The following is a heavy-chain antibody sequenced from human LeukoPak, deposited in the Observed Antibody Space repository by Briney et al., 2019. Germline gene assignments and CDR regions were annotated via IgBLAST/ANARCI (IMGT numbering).Heavy chain of an antibody. CDR2: IYYSGST. CDR3: ARDHPYNWNDVYYGMDV. V-gene: IGHV4-39*07. CDR1: GGSISSGSYY. J-gene: IGHJ6*02. D-gene: IGHD1-20*01. Sequence: SQTLSLTCTVSGGSISSGSYYWSWIRQPPGKGLEWIGSIYYSGSTYYNPSLKSRVTISVDTSKNQFSLKLSSVTAADTAVYYCARDHPYNWNDVYYGMDVWGQGTTVTVSS.